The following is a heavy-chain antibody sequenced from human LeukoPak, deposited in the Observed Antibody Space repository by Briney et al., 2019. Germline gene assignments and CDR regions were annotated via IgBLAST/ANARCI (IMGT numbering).Heavy chain of an antibody. CDR1: GGSISSSSYY. CDR2: IYYSGST. V-gene: IGHV4-39*01. J-gene: IGHJ4*02. CDR3: ARHLAVAGPAGDY. Sequence: SETLSLTCTVSGGSISSSSYYWGWIRQPPGKGLEWIGSIYYSGSTYYNPSLKSRVTISVDTSKNQSSLKLSSVTAADTAVYYCARHLAVAGPAGDYWGQGTLVTVSS. D-gene: IGHD6-19*01.